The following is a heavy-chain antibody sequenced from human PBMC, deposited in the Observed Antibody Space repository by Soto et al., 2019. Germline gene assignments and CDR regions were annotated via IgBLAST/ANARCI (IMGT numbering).Heavy chain of an antibody. J-gene: IGHJ4*02. CDR2: INHSGST. CDR3: ERDKITGLFDY. Sequence: SETLSLTCAVYGGSFSGYYWTWIRQPPGTGLEWIGEINHSGSTNYNPSLESRVTISVDTSKNQFSLKLTSVTAADTAVYYCERDKITGLFDYWGQGTLVT. D-gene: IGHD2-8*02. CDR1: GGSFSGYY. V-gene: IGHV4-34*01.